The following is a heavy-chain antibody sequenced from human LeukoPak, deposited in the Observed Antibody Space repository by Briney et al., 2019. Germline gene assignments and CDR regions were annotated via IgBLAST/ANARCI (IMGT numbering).Heavy chain of an antibody. D-gene: IGHD6-13*01. V-gene: IGHV3-21*01. CDR2: ISSSSSYI. Sequence: PGGSLRLSCAASGFTFSSYSMNWVRQAPGKGLEWVSSISSSSSYIYYADSVKGRFTISRDNAKNSLYLQKNSLRAEDTAVYYCAREETGGHSSSWTKGALGGWGQGTLVTVSS. J-gene: IGHJ4*02. CDR1: GFTFSSYS. CDR3: AREETGGHSSSWTKGALGG.